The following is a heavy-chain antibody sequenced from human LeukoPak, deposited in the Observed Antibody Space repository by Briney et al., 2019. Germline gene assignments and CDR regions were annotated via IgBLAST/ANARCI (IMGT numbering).Heavy chain of an antibody. Sequence: ASVKVSCKASGYTFTDYHMHWVRQAPGQGLEWMGYINPNNGGTKYAQKFQGRVIMTRDTSIGTGYMELSSLRSDDTALYYCVSERTRTGGGNYWGQGTLVTVSS. D-gene: IGHD1/OR15-1a*01. CDR1: GYTFTDYH. V-gene: IGHV1-2*02. CDR2: INPNNGGT. CDR3: VSERTRTGGGNY. J-gene: IGHJ4*02.